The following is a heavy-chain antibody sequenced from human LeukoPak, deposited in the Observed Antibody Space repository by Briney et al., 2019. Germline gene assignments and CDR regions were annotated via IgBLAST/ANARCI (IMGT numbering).Heavy chain of an antibody. CDR3: AKYGGDLGVAFDN. V-gene: IGHV3-7*01. Sequence: GGSLRLSCVVSGFSFRNYWMSWVRQTPGRGPQWVANINLDGTEKSYVDSVKGRFTISRDNAKNSLYLQMSSLRAEDTAVYYCAKYGGDLGVAFDNWGQGTLVTVSS. D-gene: IGHD4-23*01. CDR1: GFSFRNYW. CDR2: INLDGTEK. J-gene: IGHJ4*02.